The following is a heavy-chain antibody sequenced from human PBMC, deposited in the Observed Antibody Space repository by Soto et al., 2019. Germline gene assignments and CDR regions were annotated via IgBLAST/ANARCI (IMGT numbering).Heavy chain of an antibody. CDR1: GFSFKNHG. D-gene: IGHD3-10*01. CDR2: IWYDGSSQ. J-gene: IGHJ4*02. V-gene: IGHV3-33*01. CDR3: ARDPTSYGSTVDFDS. Sequence: QVQLVESGGGVVQPGTSLRLSYAASGFSFKNHGMHWVRQAPGKGLEWVAVIWYDGSSQYYADSVKGRFIISRDNSKNTLSLEMNSLRADDTAVYYCARDPTSYGSTVDFDSWGQGTLVTVSS.